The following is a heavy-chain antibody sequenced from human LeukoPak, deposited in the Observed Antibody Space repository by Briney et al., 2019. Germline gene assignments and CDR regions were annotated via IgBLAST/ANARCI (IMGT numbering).Heavy chain of an antibody. D-gene: IGHD4-17*01. Sequence: GGSLRLSCAASGFTFSSYAMHWVRQAPGKGLEWVAVISYDGSNKYYADSVKGRFTISRDNSKNTLYLQMNSLRAEDTAVYYCARVIGSYGDSAYWGQGTLVTVSS. CDR1: GFTFSSYA. CDR3: ARVIGSYGDSAY. V-gene: IGHV3-30*04. CDR2: ISYDGSNK. J-gene: IGHJ4*02.